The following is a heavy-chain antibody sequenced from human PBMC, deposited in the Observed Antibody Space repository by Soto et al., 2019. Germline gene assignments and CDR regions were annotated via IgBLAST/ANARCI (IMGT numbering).Heavy chain of an antibody. D-gene: IGHD3-22*01. V-gene: IGHV3-23*01. J-gene: IGHJ4*02. CDR2: ISGGGGST. CDR3: AKDPKVVVIYRFDY. Sequence: PGGSLRLSCAASGFTFSSYAMSWVRQAPGKGLEWVSAISGGGGSTYYADSVKGRFTISRDNSKNTLYLQMNSLRAEDTAVYYCAKDPKVVVIYRFDYWGQGTLVTVSS. CDR1: GFTFSSYA.